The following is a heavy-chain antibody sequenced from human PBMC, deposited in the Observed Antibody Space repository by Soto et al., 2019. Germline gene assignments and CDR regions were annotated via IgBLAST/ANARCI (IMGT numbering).Heavy chain of an antibody. CDR1: GYTFTSYG. Sequence: ASVKVSCKASGYTFTSYGLSWVRQAPGQGLEWMGWISAYNGNTNYAQKLQGRVTMTTDTSTSTAYMELSSLRSEDTAVYYCALRDGYNFANFDYWGQGTLVTVSS. V-gene: IGHV1-18*04. CDR2: ISAYNGNT. D-gene: IGHD5-12*01. CDR3: ALRDGYNFANFDY. J-gene: IGHJ4*02.